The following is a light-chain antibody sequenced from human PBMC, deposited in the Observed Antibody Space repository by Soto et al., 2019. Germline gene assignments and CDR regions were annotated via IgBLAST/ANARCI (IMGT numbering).Light chain of an antibody. Sequence: QSALTQPPSASGSPGPSVAISCTGTSSDVGGYNYVSWYQLHPGKAPKLMIYEVNLRPSGVPDRFSGSKSGNTASLTVSGLQAEDEADYYCSSYAGNNNYVFGTGTKLTVL. CDR1: SSDVGGYNY. J-gene: IGLJ1*01. CDR3: SSYAGNNNYV. CDR2: EVN. V-gene: IGLV2-8*01.